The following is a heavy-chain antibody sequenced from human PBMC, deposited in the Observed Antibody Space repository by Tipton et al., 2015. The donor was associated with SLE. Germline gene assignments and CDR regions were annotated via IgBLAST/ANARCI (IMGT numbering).Heavy chain of an antibody. V-gene: IGHV4-4*08. J-gene: IGHJ4*02. CDR2: IYTSGST. CDR1: GGSISSHY. D-gene: IGHD4-17*01. Sequence: TLSLTCTVSGGSISSHYWSWIRQPPGKGLEWIGHIYTSGSTNYNPSLKSRVTISVDTSKNQFSLKLSSVTAADTAVYYCARVPVYGDGYFDYWGQGTLVTVSS. CDR3: ARVPVYGDGYFDY.